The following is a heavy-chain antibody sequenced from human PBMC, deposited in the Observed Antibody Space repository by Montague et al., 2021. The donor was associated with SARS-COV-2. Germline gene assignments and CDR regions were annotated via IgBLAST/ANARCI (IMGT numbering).Heavy chain of an antibody. CDR1: GGSISSGGYY. Sequence: TLSLTCTVSGGSISSGGYYWSWIRQPPGKGLEWIGYIYNSGSTYYNPSLKSRVTISVDTSKNQFSLKLSSVTAADAAVYYCARDVGWYSSSWFDYWGQGTLVTVSS. D-gene: IGHD6-13*01. CDR2: IYNSGST. CDR3: ARDVGWYSSSWFDY. V-gene: IGHV4-31*03. J-gene: IGHJ4*02.